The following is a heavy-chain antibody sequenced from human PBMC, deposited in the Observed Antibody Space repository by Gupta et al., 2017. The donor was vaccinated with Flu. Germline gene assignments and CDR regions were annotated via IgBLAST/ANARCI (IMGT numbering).Heavy chain of an antibody. CDR3: ARAGARGDIDY. CDR1: GFTFSSYG. Sequence: QVQLVESGGGVVQPGRSLRLSCAAPGFTFSSYGMHWVRQAPGKGLEWVAVIWYDGSNKYYADSVKGRFTISRDNSKNTLYLQMNSLRAEDTAVYYCARAGARGDIDYWGQGTLVTVSS. V-gene: IGHV3-33*01. CDR2: IWYDGSNK. J-gene: IGHJ4*02. D-gene: IGHD4/OR15-4a*01.